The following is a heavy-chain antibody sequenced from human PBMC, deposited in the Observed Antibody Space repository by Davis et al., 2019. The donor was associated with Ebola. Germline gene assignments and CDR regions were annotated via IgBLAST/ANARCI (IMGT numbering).Heavy chain of an antibody. CDR1: GGSISSGGYY. Sequence: SETLSLTCTVSGGSISSGGYYWSWIRQHPGKGLEWIGYIYYSGSTYYNPSLKSRVTISVDTSKNQFSLKLSSVTAADTAVYYCARALQWPANFDYWGQGTLVTVSS. D-gene: IGHD6-19*01. CDR2: IYYSGST. J-gene: IGHJ4*02. V-gene: IGHV4-31*03. CDR3: ARALQWPANFDY.